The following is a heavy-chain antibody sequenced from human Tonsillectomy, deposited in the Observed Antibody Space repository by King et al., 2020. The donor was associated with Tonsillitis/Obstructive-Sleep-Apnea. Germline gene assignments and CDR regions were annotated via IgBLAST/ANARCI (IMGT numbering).Heavy chain of an antibody. V-gene: IGHV3-33*01. Sequence: VQLVESGGGVVQPGRSLRLSCEASGFTFSFYGMHWVRQAPGKGLEWVAVIWHDGSNIYYGDSVKGRFTISRDNSKNTLYLQMNSLRVEDTAVYYCARDKGYCAGPTCYSYWYFDLWGRGTLVTVSS. D-gene: IGHD2-15*01. J-gene: IGHJ2*01. CDR2: IWHDGSNI. CDR3: ARDKGYCAGPTCYSYWYFDL. CDR1: GFTFSFYG.